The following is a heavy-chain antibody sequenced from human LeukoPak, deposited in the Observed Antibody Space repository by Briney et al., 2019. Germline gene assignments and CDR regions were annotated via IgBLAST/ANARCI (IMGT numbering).Heavy chain of an antibody. CDR3: ARDNNWTPDY. Sequence: GGSLRLSCAASGFTFSSYGMHWVRQAPGKGLEWVAAIWYDGSNKYHADSVKGRFTISRDNSKNTLYLQMNSLRAEDTAVCYCARDNNWTPDYWGQGTLVTVSS. J-gene: IGHJ4*02. CDR2: IWYDGSNK. CDR1: GFTFSSYG. V-gene: IGHV3-33*01. D-gene: IGHD3/OR15-3a*01.